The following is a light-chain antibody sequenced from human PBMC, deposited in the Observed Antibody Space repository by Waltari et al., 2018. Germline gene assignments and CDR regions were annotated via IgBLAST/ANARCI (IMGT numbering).Light chain of an antibody. J-gene: IGLJ2*01. CDR1: SSDIGAYKY. CDR2: EVD. V-gene: IGLV2-8*01. CDR3: SSYAGSNKLI. Sequence: QSALTQPPSASGSPGQTVIISCTGTSSDIGAYKYVSWYQQIPGRAPALIIYEVDRRPPGVPDRFSGSKSGTTASLTVSVLQTEDEGYYYCSSYAGSNKLIFGGVTKLTVL.